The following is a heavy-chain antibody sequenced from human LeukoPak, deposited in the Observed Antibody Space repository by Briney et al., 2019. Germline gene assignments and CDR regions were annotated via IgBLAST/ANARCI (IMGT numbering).Heavy chain of an antibody. V-gene: IGHV4-61*01. CDR1: GGSVSSGSYY. CDR2: IYYSGST. J-gene: IGHJ4*02. D-gene: IGHD6-19*01. CDR3: ARGSYTSGSIDY. Sequence: PSETLSLTCTVSGGSVSSGSYYWSWIRQPPGKGLEWIGYIYYSGSTNYNPSLKSRVTISVDTSKNQFSLKLSSVTAADTAVYYCARGSYTSGSIDYWGQGTLVTVSS.